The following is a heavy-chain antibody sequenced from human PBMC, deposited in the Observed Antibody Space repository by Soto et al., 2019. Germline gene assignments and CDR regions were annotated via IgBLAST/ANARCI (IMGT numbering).Heavy chain of an antibody. CDR1: GFTFSNYA. V-gene: IGHV3-23*01. J-gene: IGHJ4*02. CDR3: AKARGSSTPAPGSY. CDR2: ISGSGGST. D-gene: IGHD2-2*01. Sequence: TGLPLRLSCAASGFTFSNYAMSRVRQTPGEGLEWVSAISGSGGSTYYADSVKGRFTISRDNSKNTVYLQMNSLRAEDTAVYYCAKARGSSTPAPGSYWGQGTLVTVSS.